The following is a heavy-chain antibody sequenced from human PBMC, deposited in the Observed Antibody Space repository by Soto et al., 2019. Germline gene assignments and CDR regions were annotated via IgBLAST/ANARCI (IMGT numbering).Heavy chain of an antibody. D-gene: IGHD3-10*01. CDR2: IWYDGSNK. CDR3: ARDSGEFRGYYYNYMDV. J-gene: IGHJ6*03. V-gene: IGHV3-33*01. CDR1: GFTFSSYG. Sequence: PGGSLRLSCAASGFTFSSYGMHWVRQAPGKGLEWVAVIWYDGSNKYYADSVKGRFTISRDNSKNTLYLQMNSLRAEDTAVYYCARDSGEFRGYYYNYMDVWGKGTTVTVSS.